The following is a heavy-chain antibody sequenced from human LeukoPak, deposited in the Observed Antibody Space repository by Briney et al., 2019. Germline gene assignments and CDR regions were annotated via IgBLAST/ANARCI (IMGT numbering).Heavy chain of an antibody. CDR2: ISSSGSTI. V-gene: IGHV3-48*03. CDR3: ARGHEGRKTYDYVWGSYRPDYFDY. CDR1: GFTFSSYE. J-gene: IGHJ4*02. Sequence: GGSLRLSCAASGFTFSSYEMNWVRQAPGKGLEWVSYISSSGSTIYYADSVKGRFTISRDNAKNSLYLQMNSLRAEDTAVYYCARGHEGRKTYDYVWGSYRPDYFDYWGQGTLVTVSS. D-gene: IGHD3-16*02.